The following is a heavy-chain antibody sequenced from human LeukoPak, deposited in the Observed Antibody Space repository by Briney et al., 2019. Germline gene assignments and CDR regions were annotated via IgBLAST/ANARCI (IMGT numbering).Heavy chain of an antibody. J-gene: IGHJ6*03. D-gene: IGHD6-19*01. V-gene: IGHV3-30-3*01. Sequence: PGRSLRLSCAASGFTFSSYAMHWVRQAPGKGLEWVAVISYDGSNKYYADSVKGRFTISRDNSKNTAYLQMNSLKTEDTAVYYCTTAVAGNAYYYMDVWGKGTTVTVSS. CDR2: ISYDGSNK. CDR1: GFTFSSYA. CDR3: TTAVAGNAYYYMDV.